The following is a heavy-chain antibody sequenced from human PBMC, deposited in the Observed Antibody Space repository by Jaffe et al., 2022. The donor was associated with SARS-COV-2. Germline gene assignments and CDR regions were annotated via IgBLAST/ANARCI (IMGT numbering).Heavy chain of an antibody. CDR2: IYHSGST. D-gene: IGHD6-13*01. CDR3: TGDLSSPGLLDAFDI. Sequence: QVQLQESGPGLVKPSGTLSLTCAVSGGSISSSNWWSWVRQPPGKGLEWIGEIYHSGSTNYNPSLKSRVTISVDKSKNQFSLKLSSVTAADTAVYYCTGDLSSPGLLDAFDIWGQGTMVTVSS. CDR1: GGSISSSNW. J-gene: IGHJ3*02. V-gene: IGHV4-4*02.